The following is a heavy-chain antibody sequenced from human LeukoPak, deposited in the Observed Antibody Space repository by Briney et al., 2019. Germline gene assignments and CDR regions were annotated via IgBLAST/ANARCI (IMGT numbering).Heavy chain of an antibody. V-gene: IGHV3-23*01. Sequence: GSLRLSCAASGFTFSNYAMSWVRQALGKGLEWVSAISGSGGSTYYADSVKGRFTISRDNSKNTLYLQMNSLRAEDTAVYYCAKDVTLIRPAARDYWGQGTLVTVSS. CDR3: AKDVTLIRPAARDY. CDR1: GFTFSNYA. D-gene: IGHD2-2*01. CDR2: ISGSGGST. J-gene: IGHJ4*02.